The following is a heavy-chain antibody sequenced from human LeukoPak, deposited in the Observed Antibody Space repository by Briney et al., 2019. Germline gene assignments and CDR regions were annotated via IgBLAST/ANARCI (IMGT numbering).Heavy chain of an antibody. Sequence: RARGSLRLSCAASGFNFDDYGMSWVRQAPGKGLEWVSGIDWNGGGTGYADSVKGRFTISRENAKNSLYLQMNSLKAEDTALYYCARGPLQTIPTSKIVVYYYPFDYWGQGTLVTVSS. CDR3: ARGPLQTIPTSKIVVYYYPFDY. D-gene: IGHD3-22*01. CDR1: GFNFDDYG. CDR2: IDWNGGGT. V-gene: IGHV3-20*04. J-gene: IGHJ4*02.